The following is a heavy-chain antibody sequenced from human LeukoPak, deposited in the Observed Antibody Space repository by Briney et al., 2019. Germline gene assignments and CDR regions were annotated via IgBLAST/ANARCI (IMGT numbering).Heavy chain of an antibody. Sequence: ASVKVSCKASGYTFTSYDINWVRQATGQGLEWKGWMNPNSGNTGYAQKFQGRVTMTRNTSISTAYMELSSLRSEDTAVYYCAIDYYDSSGLYYYYYYGMDVWGQGTTVTVSS. CDR3: AIDYYDSSGLYYYYYYGMDV. D-gene: IGHD3-22*01. J-gene: IGHJ6*02. CDR1: GYTFTSYD. CDR2: MNPNSGNT. V-gene: IGHV1-8*01.